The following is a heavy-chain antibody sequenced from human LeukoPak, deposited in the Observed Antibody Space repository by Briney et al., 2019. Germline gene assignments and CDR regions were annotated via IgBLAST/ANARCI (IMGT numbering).Heavy chain of an antibody. Sequence: PGGSLRLSCAASGFTFSSYAMHWVRQAPGKGLEWVAVISYDGSNKYYADSVKGRFTFSRDNSKNTLWLQMNSLRVDDTAVYYCARERGYIYGYGGMDVWGQGTTVTVSS. J-gene: IGHJ6*02. CDR2: ISYDGSNK. D-gene: IGHD5-18*01. CDR1: GFTFSSYA. V-gene: IGHV3-30-3*01. CDR3: ARERGYIYGYGGMDV.